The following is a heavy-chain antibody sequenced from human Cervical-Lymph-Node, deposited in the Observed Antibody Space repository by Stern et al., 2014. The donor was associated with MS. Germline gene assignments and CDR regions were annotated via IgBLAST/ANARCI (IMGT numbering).Heavy chain of an antibody. Sequence: MQLVESGGGLVKPGGSLRLSCVASGFTFSDYYMSWIRQAPGKGLEWVSYISSSGSIIYYGDSVKGRFTISRDNAKNSLYLEMNSLRAEDTAVYYCARVRLADTAMLYFDYWGQGILLTVSS. J-gene: IGHJ4*02. CDR1: GFTFSDYY. CDR3: ARVRLADTAMLYFDY. D-gene: IGHD5-18*01. CDR2: ISSSGSII. V-gene: IGHV3-11*01.